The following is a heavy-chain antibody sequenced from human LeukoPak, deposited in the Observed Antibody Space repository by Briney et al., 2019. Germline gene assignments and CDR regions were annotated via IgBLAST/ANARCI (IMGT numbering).Heavy chain of an antibody. D-gene: IGHD6-25*01. CDR2: IKQDGSEK. V-gene: IGHV3-7*01. CDR3: AISATARGGFDF. Sequence: GGSLRLSCAASGFTFSSYWMSWVRQAPGKGLEWVANIKQDGSEKYDVDSVKGRFTISRDNAKNSLFLQMNSLRAEDTAVYFCAISATARGGFDFWGQGTLVTVSS. J-gene: IGHJ4*02. CDR1: GFTFSSYW.